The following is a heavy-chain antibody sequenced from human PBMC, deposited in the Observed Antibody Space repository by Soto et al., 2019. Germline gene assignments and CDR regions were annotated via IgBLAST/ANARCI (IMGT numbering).Heavy chain of an antibody. J-gene: IGHJ4*02. Sequence: GGSLRLSCAASGFTFSSYGMHWVRQAPGKGLEWVAVIWYDGSNKYYADSVKGRFTISRDNSKNTLYLQMNSLRAEDTAVYYCASYSLHSNYIRNFDYWGQGTLVTVSS. D-gene: IGHD4-4*01. CDR1: GFTFSSYG. CDR2: IWYDGSNK. CDR3: ASYSLHSNYIRNFDY. V-gene: IGHV3-33*01.